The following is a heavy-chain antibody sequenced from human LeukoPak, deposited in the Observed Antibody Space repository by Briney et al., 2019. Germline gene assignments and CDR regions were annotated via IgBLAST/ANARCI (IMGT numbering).Heavy chain of an antibody. CDR3: ARFGGPHAFDI. D-gene: IGHD3-3*01. J-gene: IGHJ3*02. CDR2: INYSGST. Sequence: SETLSLTCTVSGGSISNYYWSWIRQPPGKGLEWIAYINYSGSTNYNPSLKSRVTISVDTSKNHFSLTLSSVTAADTAVYYCARFGGPHAFDIWGQGTMVTVSS. CDR1: GGSISNYY. V-gene: IGHV4-59*01.